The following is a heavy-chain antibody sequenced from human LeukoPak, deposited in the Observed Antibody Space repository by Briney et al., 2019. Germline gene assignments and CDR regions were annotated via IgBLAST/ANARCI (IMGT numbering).Heavy chain of an antibody. CDR1: GYSFTSYW. CDR3: ARTGYTSRWAIDY. D-gene: IGHD6-13*01. J-gene: IGHJ4*02. Sequence: GESLKISCKGSGYSFTSYWIGWVRQMPGKGLEWMGIIYPGDSDTRYSPSFQGQVTISADKSISTTYLQWSSLKASDTAMYYCARTGYTSRWAIDYWGQGTLVTVSS. V-gene: IGHV5-51*01. CDR2: IYPGDSDT.